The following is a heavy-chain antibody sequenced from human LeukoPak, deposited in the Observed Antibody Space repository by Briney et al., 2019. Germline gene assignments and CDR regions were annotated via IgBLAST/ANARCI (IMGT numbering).Heavy chain of an antibody. V-gene: IGHV3-21*01. Sequence: GGSLRLSCAASGFTFSSYSMNWVRQAPGKGLEWVSSISSSSSYIYYADSVKGRFTISRDNAKNSLYLQMNSLRAEDTAVYYCARCLGATIRIDYWGQGTLVTVSS. CDR2: ISSSSSYI. J-gene: IGHJ4*02. D-gene: IGHD1-26*01. CDR1: GFTFSSYS. CDR3: ARCLGATIRIDY.